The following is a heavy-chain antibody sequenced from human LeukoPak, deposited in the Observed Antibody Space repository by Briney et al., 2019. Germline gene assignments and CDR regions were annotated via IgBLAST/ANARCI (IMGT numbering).Heavy chain of an antibody. CDR2: IYYSGST. CDR1: GGSISSYY. Sequence: PSETLSLTCTVSGGSISSYYWSWIRQPPGKGLEWIGYIYYSGSTNYNPSLKSRATISVDTSKNQFSLKLSSVTAADTAVYYCARTQSVFVAGTYYFDYWGQGTLVTVSS. D-gene: IGHD6-19*01. J-gene: IGHJ4*02. V-gene: IGHV4-59*01. CDR3: ARTQSVFVAGTYYFDY.